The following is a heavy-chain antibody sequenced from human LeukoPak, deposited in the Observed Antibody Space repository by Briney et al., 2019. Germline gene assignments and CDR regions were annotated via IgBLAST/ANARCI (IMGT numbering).Heavy chain of an antibody. D-gene: IGHD6-13*01. Sequence: SEILSLTCTVSGGSISSGDYYWSWIRQPPGKGLEWIGYIYYSGSAYYNPSLKSRVTISVDTSKNQFSLKLSSVTAADTAVYYCARVDLYSSTWRASNWFDPWGQGTLVTVTS. CDR3: ARVDLYSSTWRASNWFDP. CDR2: IYYSGSA. J-gene: IGHJ5*02. CDR1: GGSISSGDYY. V-gene: IGHV4-30-4*01.